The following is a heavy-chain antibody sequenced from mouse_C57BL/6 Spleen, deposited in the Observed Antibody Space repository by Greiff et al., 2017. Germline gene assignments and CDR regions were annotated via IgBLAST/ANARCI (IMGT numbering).Heavy chain of an antibody. CDR1: GYTFTSYW. CDR3: ARLRPYGSYFDY. D-gene: IGHD1-1*01. J-gene: IGHJ2*01. CDR2: IDPSDSYT. Sequence: QVQLQQPGAELVMPGASVKLSCKASGYTFTSYWMHWVKQRPGQGLEWIGEIDPSDSYTNYNQKFKGKSTLTVDKSSSTAYMQLSSLTSEDSAVYYCARLRPYGSYFDYWGQGTTLTVSS. V-gene: IGHV1-69*01.